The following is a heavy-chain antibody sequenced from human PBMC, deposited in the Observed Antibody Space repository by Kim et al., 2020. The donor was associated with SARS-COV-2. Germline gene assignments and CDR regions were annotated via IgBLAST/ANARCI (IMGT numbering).Heavy chain of an antibody. D-gene: IGHD4-17*01. CDR3: ARDLAVTTPGD. V-gene: IGHV3-21*01. Sequence: GGSLRLSCAASGFTFSSYSMNWVRQAPGKGLEWVSSISSSSSSIYYADSVKGRFTISRDNAKNSLYLQMNSLRAEDTAVYYCARDLAVTTPGDWGQGTLVTVSS. CDR1: GFTFSSYS. J-gene: IGHJ4*02. CDR2: ISSSSSSI.